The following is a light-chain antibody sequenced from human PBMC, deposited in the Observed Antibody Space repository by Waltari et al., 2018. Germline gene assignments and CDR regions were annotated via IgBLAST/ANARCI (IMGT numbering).Light chain of an antibody. J-gene: IGLJ2*01. CDR3: QSYDTNLSVV. V-gene: IGLV1-40*01. CDR1: SSHIGAPHD. Sequence: QSVLAQPPSVSGAPGQAVTISCTGSSSHIGAPHDVHWYQQVPGRAPKLLINGNSARPSGVPDRFSGSKSGASASLAITGLQPEDEGDYYCQSYDTNLSVVFGGGTRLTVL. CDR2: GNS.